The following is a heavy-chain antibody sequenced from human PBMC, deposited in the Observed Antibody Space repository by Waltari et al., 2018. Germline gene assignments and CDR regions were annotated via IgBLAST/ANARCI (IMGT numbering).Heavy chain of an antibody. CDR3: ARDGNHGAFEV. CDR2: IIPSFDKS. D-gene: IGHD1-26*01. V-gene: IGHV1-69*12. J-gene: IGHJ3*01. Sequence: QVQLIQSGAEVKRPGSSVRVSCKVSGCTFSTYTLSWVRQAPGQGLEWMGGIIPSFDKSNYVQRFQGRVTFTADESTSTTYMELSSLKSDDTAVYYCARDGNHGAFEVWGQGTMVTVSS. CDR1: GCTFSTYT.